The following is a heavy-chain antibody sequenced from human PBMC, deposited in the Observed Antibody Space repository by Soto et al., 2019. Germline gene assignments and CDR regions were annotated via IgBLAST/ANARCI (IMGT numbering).Heavy chain of an antibody. CDR3: ARDRKPSSYIGLDV. Sequence: GGSLRLSCEASGFTFSDHYMSWVRQAPGKGLEWISHTSGTRISDGGSTVAYADSVKGRFTISRDNAKNSLYLQMNSLRAEDTAVYYCARDRKPSSYIGLDVWGQGTTVTVSS. CDR1: GFTFSDHY. J-gene: IGHJ6*02. V-gene: IGHV3-11*01. D-gene: IGHD4-4*01. CDR2: TSGTRISDGGSTV.